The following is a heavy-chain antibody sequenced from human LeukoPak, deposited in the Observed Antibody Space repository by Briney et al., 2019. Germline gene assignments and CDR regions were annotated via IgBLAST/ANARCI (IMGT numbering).Heavy chain of an antibody. CDR2: ISYDGSNK. CDR1: GFTFSASF. J-gene: IGHJ6*02. V-gene: IGHV3-30*04. D-gene: IGHD2-15*01. CDR3: ARDEWVCSGGSCYPLLYYYYGMDV. Sequence: GGSLRLSCAASGFTFSASFMHWVRQAPGKGLEWVAVISYDGSNKYYADSVKGRFTISRDNSKNTLYLQMNSLRAEDTAVYYCARDEWVCSGGSCYPLLYYYYGMDVWGQGTTVTVSS.